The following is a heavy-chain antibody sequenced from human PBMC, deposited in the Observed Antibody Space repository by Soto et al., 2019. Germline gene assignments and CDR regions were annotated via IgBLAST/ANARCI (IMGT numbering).Heavy chain of an antibody. D-gene: IGHD3-16*01. CDR2: ISGSGRTI. CDR1: GIVFSDY. J-gene: IGHJ5*02. Sequence: VQLVESGGGLVKPGGSLRLTFAASGIVFSDYMSWVRQAPGKGLEWLSYISGSGRTIYSADSVKGRFTISRDNATNSLYLQMNTVRTEDTAVYYCARLPFPWGWFDPWGQGTRVTVSS. CDR3: ARLPFPWGWFDP. V-gene: IGHV3-11*01.